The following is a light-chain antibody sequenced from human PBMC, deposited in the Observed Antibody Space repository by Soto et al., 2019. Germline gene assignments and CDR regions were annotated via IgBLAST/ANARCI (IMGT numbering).Light chain of an antibody. CDR2: GAS. Sequence: EIVLTQSPGTLSLSPGERATLSCRASQSVRGNSLAWYQQKPGQAPRLLIYGASTRATGIPDRFSGSGSGTDFTLIISRLEPEDFPVYYCQRYGSAPMYTFGQGTNLEIK. V-gene: IGKV3-20*01. CDR3: QRYGSAPMYT. CDR1: QSVRGNS. J-gene: IGKJ2*01.